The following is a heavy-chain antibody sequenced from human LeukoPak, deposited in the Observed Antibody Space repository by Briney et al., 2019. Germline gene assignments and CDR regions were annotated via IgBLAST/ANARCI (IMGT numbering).Heavy chain of an antibody. CDR3: ARVGSYWTNYYYYGMDV. V-gene: IGHV3-66*01. D-gene: IGHD3-10*01. CDR1: GFTVSSNY. CDR2: IYSGGST. J-gene: IGHJ6*02. Sequence: PGGSLRLSCAASGFTVSSNYMIWVRQAPGKGLEWVSVIYSGGSTYYADSVKGRFTISRDNSKNTLYLQMNSLRAEDTAVYYCARVGSYWTNYYYYGMDVWGQGTTVTVSS.